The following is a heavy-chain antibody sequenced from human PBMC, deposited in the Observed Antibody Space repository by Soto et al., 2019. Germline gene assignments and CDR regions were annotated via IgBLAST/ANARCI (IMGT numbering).Heavy chain of an antibody. D-gene: IGHD2-2*01. CDR2: ISSSTSHT. J-gene: IGHJ4*02. V-gene: IGHV3-11*05. CDR1: GFTFSDYY. CDR3: ARGRVAAADYFDF. Sequence: QVQLVESGGGLVKPGGSLRLSCAVSGFTFSDYYMTWIRQAPGKGLEWDSYISSSTSHTNYADSVKGRFTISRDNAKNSLFLQMNSLRAEDTAVYYCARGRVAAADYFDFWGQGTLGTVSS.